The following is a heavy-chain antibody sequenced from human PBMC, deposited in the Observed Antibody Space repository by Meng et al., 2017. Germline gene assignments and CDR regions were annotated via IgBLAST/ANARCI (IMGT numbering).Heavy chain of an antibody. CDR2: ISYDASNE. Sequence: GGSLRLSCAASGFTFSNYAMHWVRQAPGKGLEWVALISYDASNEYYADSVKGRFSISRDKSKNTLYLQMNSLRAEDTAIYYCARARGSGSLDAFAIWGHGKRV. J-gene: IGHJ3*02. V-gene: IGHV3-30*04. CDR3: ARARGSGSLDAFAI. CDR1: GFTFSNYA. D-gene: IGHD3-10*01.